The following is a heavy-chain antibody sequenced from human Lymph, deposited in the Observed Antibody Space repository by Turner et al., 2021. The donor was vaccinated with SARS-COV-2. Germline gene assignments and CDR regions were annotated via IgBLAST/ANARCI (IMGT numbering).Heavy chain of an antibody. CDR2: ISYDGSDK. CDR1: RFPFSSYA. D-gene: IGHD3-22*01. CDR3: ARDRDSSGWVDY. V-gene: IGHV3-30*04. J-gene: IGHJ4*02. Sequence: QVQLVESGGGVVQPGRSLRLSCAASRFPFSSYAMHWVRQAPGKGLEWVAFISYDGSDKYYADSVKGRFTFSRDNSKNTLYLQMNSLRAEDTAVYYCARDRDSSGWVDYWGQGTLVTVSS.